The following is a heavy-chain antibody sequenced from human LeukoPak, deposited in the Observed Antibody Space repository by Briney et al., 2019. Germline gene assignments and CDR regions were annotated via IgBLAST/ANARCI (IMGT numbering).Heavy chain of an antibody. D-gene: IGHD5-18*01. CDR2: ISYDGSNK. J-gene: IGHJ4*02. Sequence: GGSLRLSCAASGFTFSSYAMHWVRQAPGKGPEWVAVISYDGSNKYYADSVKGRFTISRDNSKNTLYLQMNSLRAEDTAVYYCARDGPEPWIQLWLLGRLDYWGQGTLVTVSS. CDR1: GFTFSSYA. CDR3: ARDGPEPWIQLWLLGRLDY. V-gene: IGHV3-30-3*01.